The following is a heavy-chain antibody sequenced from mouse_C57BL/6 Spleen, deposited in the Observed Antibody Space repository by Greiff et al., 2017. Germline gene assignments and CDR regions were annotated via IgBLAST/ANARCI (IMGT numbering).Heavy chain of an antibody. CDR3: ARRGYSNSPWLAY. D-gene: IGHD2-5*01. V-gene: IGHV1-50*01. Sequence: QVQLQQPGAELVKPGASVKLSCKASGYTFTSYWMQWVKQRPGQGLEWIGEIDPADSYTNYNQKFKGKATLTVDTSSSTAYMQLSSLTSADSAVYYCARRGYSNSPWLAYWGQGTLVTVSA. CDR1: GYTFTSYW. J-gene: IGHJ3*01. CDR2: IDPADSYT.